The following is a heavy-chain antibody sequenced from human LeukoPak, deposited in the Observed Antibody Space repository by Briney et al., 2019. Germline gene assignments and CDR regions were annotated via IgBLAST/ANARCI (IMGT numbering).Heavy chain of an antibody. J-gene: IGHJ4*02. D-gene: IGHD6-19*01. V-gene: IGHV4-59*01. Sequence: SETLSLTCAVYGGSFSGYYWSWIRQPPGKGLEWIGYIYYSGSTNYNPSLKSRVTISVDTSKNQFSLKLSSVTAADTAVYYCARNEGSSGWYYFDYWGQGTLVTVSS. CDR3: ARNEGSSGWYYFDY. CDR2: IYYSGST. CDR1: GGSFSGYY.